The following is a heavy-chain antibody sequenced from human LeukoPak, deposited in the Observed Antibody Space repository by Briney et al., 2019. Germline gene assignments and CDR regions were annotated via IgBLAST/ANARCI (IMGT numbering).Heavy chain of an antibody. CDR3: TRGGGSGSYSRSFDY. CDR1: GFTFSDYS. D-gene: IGHD3-10*01. Sequence: PGGSLRLSCAASGFTFSDYSMNWIRQAPGKGLEWVSFISSRSSTIFYAGSVKGRFTISRDNAKNSLYLQMNSLRAEDTAVYYCTRGGGSGSYSRSFDYWGQGSLVTVSS. J-gene: IGHJ4*02. CDR2: ISSRSSTI. V-gene: IGHV3-48*04.